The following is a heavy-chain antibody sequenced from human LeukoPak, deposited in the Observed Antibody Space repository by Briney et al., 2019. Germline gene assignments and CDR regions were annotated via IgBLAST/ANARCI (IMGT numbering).Heavy chain of an antibody. Sequence: PGGSLRLSCAASGFTFSSYWMSWVRHAPGKGLEWVANIAQDGSEKYYVDSVKGRFTISRDNAKSSLYLQMNSLRAEDTAVYYCARRAVAYFYYYLDVWGKGTTVTISS. J-gene: IGHJ6*03. V-gene: IGHV3-7*01. CDR2: IAQDGSEK. CDR3: ARRAVAYFYYYLDV. D-gene: IGHD6-19*01. CDR1: GFTFSSYW.